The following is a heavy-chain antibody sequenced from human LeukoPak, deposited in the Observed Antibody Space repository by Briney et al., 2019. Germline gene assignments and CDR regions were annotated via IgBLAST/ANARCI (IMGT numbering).Heavy chain of an antibody. CDR1: GFTFSSYW. D-gene: IGHD3-22*01. Sequence: PGGSLRLSCAASGFTFSSYWMHWVRQAPGKGLVWVSRINSDGSSTSYADSVKGRFTISRDNAKNTLYLQMNSLRAEDTAVYYCARGGYYYNSSGYYSFFDYWGQGTLVTVSS. CDR3: ARGGYYYNSSGYYSFFDY. J-gene: IGHJ4*02. CDR2: INSDGSST. V-gene: IGHV3-74*01.